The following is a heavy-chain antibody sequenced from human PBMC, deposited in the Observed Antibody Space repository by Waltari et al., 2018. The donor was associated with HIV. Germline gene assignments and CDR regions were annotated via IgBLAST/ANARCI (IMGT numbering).Heavy chain of an antibody. J-gene: IGHJ5*02. CDR3: TKGVKFYGP. D-gene: IGHD2-21*01. CDR2: LYVDGTS. Sequence: EVQVVTTGGRLVLPGGSLRLSCTASNFRVVDNYITWVRQTPGTGLEWFSVLYVDGTSHYSDSVRGRFIVSRDKYKNTVFLQMNYLIVEDTALYFCTKGVKFYGPWGQGTQVTVSP. V-gene: IGHV3-53*05. CDR1: NFRVVDNY.